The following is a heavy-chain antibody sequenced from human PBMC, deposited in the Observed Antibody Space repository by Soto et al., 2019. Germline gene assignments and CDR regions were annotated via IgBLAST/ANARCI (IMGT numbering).Heavy chain of an antibody. Sequence: GASVKVSCKASGYTFPGYYMHWVRQAPGQGLEWMGWINPNSGGTNYAQKFQGRVTMTRDTSISTAYMELSRLRSDDTAVYYCARLRLDIVVVVAGGMDVWGQGTTVTVSS. D-gene: IGHD2-15*01. V-gene: IGHV1-2*02. CDR1: GYTFPGYY. CDR2: INPNSGGT. CDR3: ARLRLDIVVVVAGGMDV. J-gene: IGHJ6*02.